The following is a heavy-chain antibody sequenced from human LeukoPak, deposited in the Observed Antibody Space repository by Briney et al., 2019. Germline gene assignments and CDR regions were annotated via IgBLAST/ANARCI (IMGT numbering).Heavy chain of an antibody. CDR3: ARKGYYGSGTYLDY. D-gene: IGHD3-10*01. CDR1: GFTFSSYE. Sequence: GGSLRLSCAASGFTFSSYEMNWVRQAPGKGLEWVSGINWNGDRTGYADSVRGRFTISRDNAKNSLYLQMNSLRAEDTALYYCARKGYYGSGTYLDYWGQGTLVTVSS. J-gene: IGHJ4*02. V-gene: IGHV3-20*04. CDR2: INWNGDRT.